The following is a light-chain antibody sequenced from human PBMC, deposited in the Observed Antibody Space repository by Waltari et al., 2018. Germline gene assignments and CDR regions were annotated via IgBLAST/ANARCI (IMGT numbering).Light chain of an antibody. CDR1: QDISNH. J-gene: IGKJ2*01. V-gene: IGKV1-33*01. CDR3: QQYDNPPYT. Sequence: DIQMTQSPSSLSASVGDRVTITCQASQDISNHLNWYQQKPGKVPNLVIYDASNLETGVPSRFSGSGSGTDFTFTIASLQPEDIATYHCQQYDNPPYTFGQGTKLEI. CDR2: DAS.